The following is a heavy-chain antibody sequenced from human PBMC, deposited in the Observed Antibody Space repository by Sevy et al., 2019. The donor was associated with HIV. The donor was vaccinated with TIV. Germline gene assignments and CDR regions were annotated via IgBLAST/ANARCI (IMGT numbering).Heavy chain of an antibody. J-gene: IGHJ4*02. D-gene: IGHD3-22*01. CDR2: IKQDGSEK. CDR1: GFTFSRYW. CDR3: ARVRDDSNRFHLDY. V-gene: IGHV3-7*01. Sequence: GGSLRLSCAASGFTFSRYWMTWVRQAPGKGLEWVANIKQDGSEKYSVDSVKGRFTISRDNAKNSLYLQMNSLRAEDTALYYCARVRDDSNRFHLDYWGQGTLVTVS.